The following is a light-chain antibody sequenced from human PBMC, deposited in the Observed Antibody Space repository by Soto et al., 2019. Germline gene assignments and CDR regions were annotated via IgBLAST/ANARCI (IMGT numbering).Light chain of an antibody. V-gene: IGLV2-8*01. CDR1: SGDVGGYNY. J-gene: IGLJ2*01. CDR3: SSYAGSNNLV. CDR2: EVS. Sequence: QSALTQPPSASGSPGQSVTISCAGTSGDVGGYNYVSWFQQHPGKAPKLMIYEVSEWPSGVPDRFSGSKSGNTASLTISGLQAEDEADYYCSSYAGSNNLVFGGGTKLTVL.